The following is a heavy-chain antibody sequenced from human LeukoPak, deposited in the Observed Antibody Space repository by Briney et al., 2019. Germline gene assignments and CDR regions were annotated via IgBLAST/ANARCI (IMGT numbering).Heavy chain of an antibody. CDR3: AKGGIGSSSGLDY. Sequence: GGSLRLSCAASGFTFSSYGMNWVRQAPGKGLEWVSSIGGSGGSPYYANSVKGRFSISRDNSKNTLYLEMDSLRDADTAVYYCAKGGIGSSSGLDYWGQGTLVTVSS. CDR2: IGGSGGSP. D-gene: IGHD5-18*01. CDR1: GFTFSSYG. J-gene: IGHJ4*02. V-gene: IGHV3-23*01.